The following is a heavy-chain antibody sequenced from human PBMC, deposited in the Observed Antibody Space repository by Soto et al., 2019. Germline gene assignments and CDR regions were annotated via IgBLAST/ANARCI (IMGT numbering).Heavy chain of an antibody. J-gene: IGHJ3*02. V-gene: IGHV5-51*01. Sequence: GESLKISCKGSGYSFTSYWIGWVRQMPGKGLEWMGIIYPGDSDTRYCPSFQGQVTISADKSISTAYLQWSILKASDTAMYYCARPPFGDSSGWTDAFDIWGQGTMVTVSS. D-gene: IGHD6-19*01. CDR3: ARPPFGDSSGWTDAFDI. CDR1: GYSFTSYW. CDR2: IYPGDSDT.